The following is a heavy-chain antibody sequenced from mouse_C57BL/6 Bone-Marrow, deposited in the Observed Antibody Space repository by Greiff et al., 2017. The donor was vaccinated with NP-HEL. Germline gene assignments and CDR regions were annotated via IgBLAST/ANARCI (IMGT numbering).Heavy chain of an antibody. V-gene: IGHV1-4*01. J-gene: IGHJ3*01. CDR1: GYTFTSYT. CDR3: ARDSSGEGGFAY. CDR2: INPSSGYT. Sequence: QVQLQQSGAELARPGASVKMSCKASGYTFTSYTMHWVKQRPGQGLEWIGYINPSSGYTKYNQKFKDKATLTADKSSSTAYMQLSSLTSEDSAVYYGARDSSGEGGFAYWGQGTLVTVSA. D-gene: IGHD3-2*02.